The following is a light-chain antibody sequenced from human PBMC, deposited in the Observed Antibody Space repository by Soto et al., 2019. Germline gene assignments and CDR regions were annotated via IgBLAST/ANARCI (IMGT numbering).Light chain of an antibody. Sequence: QSALTQPPSASGSPGQSVAISCTGTSSDVGGYNYVSWYQQHPGKAPKLMIYEVNKRPSGVPDRFSASKSGTSASLAISGLQSEDEADYYCVAWDDSLNGPVFGGGTKLTVL. CDR3: VAWDDSLNGPV. V-gene: IGLV2-8*01. CDR1: SSDVGGYNY. J-gene: IGLJ2*01. CDR2: EVN.